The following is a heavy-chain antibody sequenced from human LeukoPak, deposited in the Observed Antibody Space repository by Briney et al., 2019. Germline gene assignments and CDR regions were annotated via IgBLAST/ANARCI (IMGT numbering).Heavy chain of an antibody. CDR3: ARDYADYVGYFFFDY. J-gene: IGHJ4*02. D-gene: IGHD4-17*01. V-gene: IGHV3-23*01. CDR2: ISGGGETT. Sequence: GGSLRLSCAASGFTFNNYAMNWVRQAPGKGLEWVSSISGGGETTYYADSAKGRFTISRDNSQNTLYLQMNSLRAENTAVYYCARDYADYVGYFFFDYWGQGTLVTVSS. CDR1: GFTFNNYA.